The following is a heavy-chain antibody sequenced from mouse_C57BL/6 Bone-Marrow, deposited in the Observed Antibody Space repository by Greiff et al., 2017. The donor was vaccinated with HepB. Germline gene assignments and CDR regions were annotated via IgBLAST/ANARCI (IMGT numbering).Heavy chain of an antibody. Sequence: QVQLQQSGAELVKPGASVKLSCKASGYTFTSYWMHWVKQRPGRGLEWIGYINPSSGYTKYNQKFKDKATLTADKSSSTAYMQLSSLTSADSADYYCAKGGDSSLMDYWGQGTSVTVSS. V-gene: IGHV1-7*01. J-gene: IGHJ4*01. D-gene: IGHD3-2*01. CDR2: INPSSGYT. CDR1: GYTFTSYW. CDR3: AKGGDSSLMDY.